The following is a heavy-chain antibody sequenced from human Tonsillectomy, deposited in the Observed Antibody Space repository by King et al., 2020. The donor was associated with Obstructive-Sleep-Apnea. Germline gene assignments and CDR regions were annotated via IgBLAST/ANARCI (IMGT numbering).Heavy chain of an antibody. CDR3: VSGDPEYSSDWFYY. CDR1: GYTFTGYF. J-gene: IGHJ4*02. Sequence: VQLVESGAEVKKPGASVKVSCKASGYTFTGYFIHWVRQAPGQGLEWMGWINPNSGGTNYAQKFQGRVTMTRDTSISTAYMELSRLRSDDTAVYYCVSGDPEYSSDWFYYWGKGTLVTVSS. CDR2: INPNSGGT. V-gene: IGHV1-2*02. D-gene: IGHD6-19*01.